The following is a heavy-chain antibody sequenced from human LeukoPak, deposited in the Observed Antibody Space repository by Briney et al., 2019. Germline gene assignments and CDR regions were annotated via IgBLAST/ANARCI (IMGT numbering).Heavy chain of an antibody. CDR3: ARSGPSIAAAGTSVYMDV. CDR1: GGSISSYY. V-gene: IGHV4-59*01. J-gene: IGHJ6*03. CDR2: IYYSGST. Sequence: PSETLSLTCTVSGGSISSYYWSWIRQPPGKGLEWIGYIYYSGSTNYNPSLKSRVTISVDTSKNQFSLKLSSVTAADTAVYYCARSGPSIAAAGTSVYMDVWGKGTMVTVSS. D-gene: IGHD6-13*01.